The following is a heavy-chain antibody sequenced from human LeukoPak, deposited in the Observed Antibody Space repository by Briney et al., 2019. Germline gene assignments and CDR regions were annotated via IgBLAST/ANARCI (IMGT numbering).Heavy chain of an antibody. Sequence: GASLKISCKGSGYSFNSYWIGCVRQMPGKGLEWMGIIYPVDSDTSYSPSFQGQVTISAAKSISTPYLQWSSLKASDTAMYYCAGHGGGIAQSPFDYWGQGTLVTVSS. D-gene: IGHD6-13*01. CDR1: GYSFNSYW. CDR3: AGHGGGIAQSPFDY. CDR2: IYPVDSDT. J-gene: IGHJ4*02. V-gene: IGHV5-51*01.